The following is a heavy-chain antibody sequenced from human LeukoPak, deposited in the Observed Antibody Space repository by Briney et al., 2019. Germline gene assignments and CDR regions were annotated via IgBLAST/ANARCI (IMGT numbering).Heavy chain of an antibody. V-gene: IGHV3-48*03. CDR1: GFTFSSYE. D-gene: IGHD3-22*01. J-gene: IGHJ4*02. Sequence: GGSLRLSCAASGFTFSSYEMNWVRQAPGKGLEWVSYISSSGSTIYYADSVKGRFTISRDNAKNSLYLQMNSLRAEDTAVYYCARVGYYYDSSGSDYWSQGTLATVSS. CDR2: ISSSGSTI. CDR3: ARVGYYYDSSGSDY.